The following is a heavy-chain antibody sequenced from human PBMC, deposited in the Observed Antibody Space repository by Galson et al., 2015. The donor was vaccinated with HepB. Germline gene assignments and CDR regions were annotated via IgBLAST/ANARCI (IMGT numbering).Heavy chain of an antibody. Sequence: ETLSLTCAVYGGSFSGYYWSWIRQPPGKGLEWIGEINHSGSTNYNPSLKSRVTISVDTSKNQFSLKLSSVTAADTAVYYCARRLYSSSWSYWDDAFDIWGQGTMVTVSS. J-gene: IGHJ3*02. V-gene: IGHV4-34*01. D-gene: IGHD6-13*01. CDR3: ARRLYSSSWSYWDDAFDI. CDR2: INHSGST. CDR1: GGSFSGYY.